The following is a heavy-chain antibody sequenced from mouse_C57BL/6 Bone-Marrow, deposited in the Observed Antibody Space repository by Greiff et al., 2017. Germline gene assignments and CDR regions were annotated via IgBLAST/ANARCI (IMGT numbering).Heavy chain of an antibody. Sequence: EVQLVESGGGLVKPGGSLKLSCAASGFTFSDYGMHWVRQAPEKGLEWVAYISSGSSTIYYADTLKGRFTISRDNAKNTLFLQMTSLRSEDTAMYYCASAYSVNAMDYWGQGTSVTVSS. CDR3: ASAYSVNAMDY. V-gene: IGHV5-17*01. CDR1: GFTFSDYG. D-gene: IGHD2-12*01. J-gene: IGHJ4*01. CDR2: ISSGSSTI.